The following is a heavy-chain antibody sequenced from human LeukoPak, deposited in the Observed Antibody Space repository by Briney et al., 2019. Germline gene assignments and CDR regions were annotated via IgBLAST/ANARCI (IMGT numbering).Heavy chain of an antibody. CDR2: IYYSGST. J-gene: IGHJ4*02. CDR3: ARDRSVLLWFGEHHNTFDY. CDR1: GGSISSYY. V-gene: IGHV4-59*12. Sequence: SETLSLTCTVSGGSISSYYWNWIRQPPGKGLEWIGYIYYSGSTNYNPSLKSRVTISVDTSKNQFSLKLSSVTAADTAVYYCARDRSVLLWFGEHHNTFDYWGQGTLVTVSS. D-gene: IGHD3-10*01.